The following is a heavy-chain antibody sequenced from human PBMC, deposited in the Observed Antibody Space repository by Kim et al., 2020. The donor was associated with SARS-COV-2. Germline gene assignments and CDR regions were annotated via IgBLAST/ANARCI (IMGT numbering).Heavy chain of an antibody. CDR2: ISGSGGRT. V-gene: IGHV3-23*01. CDR3: AKDLGIDYGDQLNY. Sequence: GGSLRLSCTASGLTFSRYAMTWVRQAPGKGLEWVSAISGSGGRTYYADSVKGRFTISRDNSKNTLYLQMNSLRAEDTAVYFCAKDLGIDYGDQLNYWGQGTLVTVSP. CDR1: GLTFSRYA. J-gene: IGHJ4*02. D-gene: IGHD4-17*01.